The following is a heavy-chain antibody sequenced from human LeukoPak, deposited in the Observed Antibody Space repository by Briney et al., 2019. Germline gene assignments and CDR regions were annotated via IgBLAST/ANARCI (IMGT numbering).Heavy chain of an antibody. CDR3: ARGIGSGRFDY. CDR1: GDSVSSNSAT. J-gene: IGHJ4*02. D-gene: IGHD2-15*01. V-gene: IGHV6-1*01. Sequence: SQSLSLTCAISGDSVSSNSATWNWIRPSPSRDLEWLGRTYSRSKWFNDYAVSVKSRITVNPDISKNQFSLQLNSVTPEDTAVYYCARGIGSGRFDYWGQGTLVTVSS. CDR2: TYSRSKWFN.